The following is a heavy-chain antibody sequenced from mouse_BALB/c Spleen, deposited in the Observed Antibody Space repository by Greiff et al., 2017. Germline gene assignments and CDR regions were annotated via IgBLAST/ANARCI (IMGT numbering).Heavy chain of an antibody. CDR2: INPYNDGT. CDR1: GYTFTSYV. V-gene: IGHV1-14*01. D-gene: IGHD2-14*01. CDR3: ARNYRYDKYYAMDY. Sequence: VQLKESGPELVKPGASVKMSCKASGYTFTSYVMHWVKQKPGQGLEWIGYINPYNDGTKYNEKFKGKATLTSDKSSSTAYMELSSLTSEDSAVYYCARNYRYDKYYAMDYWGQGTSVTVSS. J-gene: IGHJ4*01.